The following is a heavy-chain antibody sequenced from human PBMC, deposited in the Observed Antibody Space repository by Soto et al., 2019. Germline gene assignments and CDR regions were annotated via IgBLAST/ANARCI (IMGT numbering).Heavy chain of an antibody. D-gene: IGHD5-18*01. Sequence: ASVKVSCKASGYTFTTYGISWVRQAPGQGLEWLGWITAYNGNTNYAQRLQGRVAMTTDTSTSTAYMELRSLRSDDTAVYYCVRGNRYSYGSLDSWGQGTLVTVSS. J-gene: IGHJ4*02. CDR3: VRGNRYSYGSLDS. V-gene: IGHV1-18*01. CDR1: GYTFTTYG. CDR2: ITAYNGNT.